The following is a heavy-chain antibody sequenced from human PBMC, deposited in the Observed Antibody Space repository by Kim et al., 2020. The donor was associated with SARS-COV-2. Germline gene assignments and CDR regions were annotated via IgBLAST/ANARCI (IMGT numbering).Heavy chain of an antibody. V-gene: IGHV3-7*01. CDR1: GFTFSNYW. Sequence: GGSLRLSCAASGFTFSNYWMSWVRQAPGKGLEWVANIKQDGSEGYSMDSVKGRVTITIDNAKNSLYLQMNSLRVEDTAMYYCARVDYGYYYYYGMDVWGQGTTVTVSS. J-gene: IGHJ6*02. D-gene: IGHD4-17*01. CDR2: IKQDGSEG. CDR3: ARVDYGYYYYYGMDV.